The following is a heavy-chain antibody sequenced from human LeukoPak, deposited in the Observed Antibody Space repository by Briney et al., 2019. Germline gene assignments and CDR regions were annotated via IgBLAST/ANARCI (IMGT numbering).Heavy chain of an antibody. CDR2: ISNSGRST. D-gene: IGHD3-10*01. CDR1: GFTFSTFA. CDR3: ATGGVIITNFDC. V-gene: IGHV3-23*01. J-gene: IGHJ4*02. Sequence: GGSLRLSCAASGFTFSTFAMSWVRQAPGKGLEWISGISNSGRSTYYADSVKGRFTVSRDNSKNTLYLQMNSLRAEDTAVYYCATGGVIITNFDCWGQGTLVTVSS.